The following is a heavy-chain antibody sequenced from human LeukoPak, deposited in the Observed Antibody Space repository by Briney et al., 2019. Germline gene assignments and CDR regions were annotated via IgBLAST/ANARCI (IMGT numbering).Heavy chain of an antibody. Sequence: SLKVSCKASGGPFSSYAISWVRQAPGQGLECMGRIIPILGIANYAQKFQGRVTITADKSTSTAYMELSSLRSEDTAVYYCASNDYYDSSGYYQGYFDYWGQGTLVTVSS. J-gene: IGHJ4*02. V-gene: IGHV1-69*04. D-gene: IGHD3-22*01. CDR2: IIPILGIA. CDR1: GGPFSSYA. CDR3: ASNDYYDSSGYYQGYFDY.